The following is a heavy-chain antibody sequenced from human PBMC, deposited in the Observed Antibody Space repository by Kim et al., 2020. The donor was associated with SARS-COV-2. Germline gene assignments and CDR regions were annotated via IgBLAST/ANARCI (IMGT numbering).Heavy chain of an antibody. CDR2: INHSGST. CDR3: ARQGIQAPISYYYYGMDV. D-gene: IGHD5-18*01. CDR1: GGSFSGYY. V-gene: IGHV4-34*01. Sequence: SETLSRTCAVYGGSFSGYYWSWIRQPPGKGLEWIGEINHSGSTNYNPSLKSRVTISVDTSKNQFSLKLSSVTAADTAVYYCARQGIQAPISYYYYGMDVWGQGTTVTVSS. J-gene: IGHJ6*02.